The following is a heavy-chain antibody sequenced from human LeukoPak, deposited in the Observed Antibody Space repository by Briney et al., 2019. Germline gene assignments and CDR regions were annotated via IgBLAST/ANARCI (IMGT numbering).Heavy chain of an antibody. CDR1: GYTFTGCY. V-gene: IGHV1-2*02. J-gene: IGHJ5*02. CDR2: TNPNSGGT. CDR3: ARAYYDSSGYYSVGDNWFDP. D-gene: IGHD3-22*01. Sequence: ASVKVSCKASGYTFTGCYMHWVRQAPGQGLEWMGWTNPNSGGTNYAQKFQGRVTMTRDTSISTAYMELSRLRSDDTAVYYCARAYYDSSGYYSVGDNWFDPWGQGTLVTVSS.